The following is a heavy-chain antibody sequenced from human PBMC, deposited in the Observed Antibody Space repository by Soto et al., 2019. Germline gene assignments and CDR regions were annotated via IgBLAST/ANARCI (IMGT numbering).Heavy chain of an antibody. D-gene: IGHD2-2*01. Sequence: SGPTLVNPPQTLTLTCSFSGFSLNSRGMCVSWISQTPGKALEWLARIDWTDEKFYSESPKTRLTISKDTSNNQVVLTMTNMDPLDTPTHHSVGTRDQCQVYAGLHRLPQGHGSQLNDP. V-gene: IGHV2-70*17. CDR3: VGTRDQCQVYAGLHRLPQGHGSQLNDP. J-gene: IGHJ5*02. CDR2: IDWTDEK. CDR1: GFSLNSRGMC.